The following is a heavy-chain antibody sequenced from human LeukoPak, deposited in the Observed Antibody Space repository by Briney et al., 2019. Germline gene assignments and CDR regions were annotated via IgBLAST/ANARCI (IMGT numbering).Heavy chain of an antibody. CDR3: ACGGQWLAFDY. D-gene: IGHD6-19*01. CDR1: GGSISSYY. CDR2: IYYSGST. V-gene: IGHV4-59*01. J-gene: IGHJ4*02. Sequence: SETLSLTCTVSGGSISSYYWSWIRQPPGKGLEWIGYIYYSGSTNYNPSLKSRVTISVDTSKNQFSLKMRSVTAADTAVYYCACGGQWLAFDYWGQGTLVTVSS.